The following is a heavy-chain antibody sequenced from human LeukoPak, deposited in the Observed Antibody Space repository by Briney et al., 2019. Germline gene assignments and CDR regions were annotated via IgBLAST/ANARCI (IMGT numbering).Heavy chain of an antibody. CDR3: ARHESIYDGSGLFDY. CDR2: IYYSGST. Sequence: SETLSLTCTVSGGSISSSSYYWGWIRQPPGKGLEWIGSIYYSGSTYYNPSLKSRVTISVDTSKNQFSLKLSSVTAADTAVFCCARHESIYDGSGLFDYWGQGTLVTVSS. CDR1: GGSISSSSYY. V-gene: IGHV4-39*01. J-gene: IGHJ4*02. D-gene: IGHD3-22*01.